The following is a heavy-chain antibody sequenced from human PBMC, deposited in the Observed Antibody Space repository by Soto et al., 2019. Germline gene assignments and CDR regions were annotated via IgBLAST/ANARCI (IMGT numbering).Heavy chain of an antibody. J-gene: IGHJ4*02. V-gene: IGHV2-5*01. CDR3: AHSPSTGSGYFYFEN. CDR2: IYWNDDK. D-gene: IGHD5-18*01. CDR1: GFSITTSGVA. Sequence: QITLKESGPTLVKSTQTLTLTCSLSGFSITTSGVAVGWIRQPPGKPLEWLALIYWNDDKRYSPSLNSRLTIHKDTSKTQVVLTMTNMDPGDTATYYCAHSPSTGSGYFYFENWCQGSLVSVSP.